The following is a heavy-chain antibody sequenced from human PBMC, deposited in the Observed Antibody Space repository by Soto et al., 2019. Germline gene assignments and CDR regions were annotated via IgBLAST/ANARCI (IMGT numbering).Heavy chain of an antibody. CDR3: TRRQTTTLDY. D-gene: IGHD4-4*01. CDR1: GFSPSTGGVG. CDR2: IYWDDDK. J-gene: IGHJ4*02. Sequence: QITLKESGPTLVKPTQTLTLTCTFSGFSPSTGGVGVGWIRQPPGKALEWLALIYWDDDKLYSASLKSRLTITKDTSKNHVVLTMPNMDPVDTATYYCTRRQTTTLDYWGQGTLVTVSS. V-gene: IGHV2-5*02.